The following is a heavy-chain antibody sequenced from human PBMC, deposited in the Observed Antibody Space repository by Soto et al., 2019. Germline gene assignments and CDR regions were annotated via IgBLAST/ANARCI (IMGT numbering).Heavy chain of an antibody. V-gene: IGHV4-34*01. CDR3: ARDTFYSSHPDYYYYYMDV. CDR1: GGSFSGYY. D-gene: IGHD6-13*01. CDR2: INHSGST. J-gene: IGHJ6*03. Sequence: SETLSLTCAVYGGSFSGYYWSWIRQPPGKGLEWIGEINHSGSTNYNPSLKSRVTISVDTSKNQFSLKLSSVTAADTAVYYCARDTFYSSHPDYYYYYMDVWGKGTTVTVSS.